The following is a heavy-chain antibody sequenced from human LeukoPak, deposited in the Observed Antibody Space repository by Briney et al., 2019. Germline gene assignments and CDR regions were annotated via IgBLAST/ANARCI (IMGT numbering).Heavy chain of an antibody. CDR1: GGSISSYY. D-gene: IGHD1-26*01. V-gene: IGHV4-59*01. CDR3: ARSKGVGARYYFDY. Sequence: SETLSLTCTVSGGSISSYYWSWIRQPPGKGLEWLGYIYYSGSTNYNPSLKSRVTISVDTSKNQFSLKLSSVTAADTAVYYCARSKGVGARYYFDYWGQGTLVTVSS. J-gene: IGHJ4*02. CDR2: IYYSGST.